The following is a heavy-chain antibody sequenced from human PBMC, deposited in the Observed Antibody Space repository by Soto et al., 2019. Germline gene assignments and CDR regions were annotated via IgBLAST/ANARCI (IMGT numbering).Heavy chain of an antibody. CDR3: ARQFDYGDPIPTFGY. V-gene: IGHV4-39*01. CDR1: GGSISSSSYY. J-gene: IGHJ4*02. D-gene: IGHD4-17*01. Sequence: QLQLQESGPGLVKPSETLSLTCTVSGGSISSSSYYWGWIRQPPGKGLEWIGSIYYSGSTYYNPSLKSRVTISVDTSKNQFSLKLSSVTAADTAVYYCARQFDYGDPIPTFGYWGQGTLVTVSS. CDR2: IYYSGST.